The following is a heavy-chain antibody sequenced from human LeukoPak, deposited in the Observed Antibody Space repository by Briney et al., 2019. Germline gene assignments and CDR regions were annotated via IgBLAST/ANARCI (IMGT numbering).Heavy chain of an antibody. Sequence: PSETLSLTCAVYGGSFSDYYWRWIRQPPGQGLEWIGEINDCGSTNNNPSLKSRVIILIDTSKDQFSLKLSSVTAADAAVYYCARGVETAGVSIWGQGTMVTVSS. CDR1: GGSFSDYY. CDR2: INDCGST. V-gene: IGHV4-34*01. CDR3: ARGVETAGVSI. D-gene: IGHD5-24*01. J-gene: IGHJ3*02.